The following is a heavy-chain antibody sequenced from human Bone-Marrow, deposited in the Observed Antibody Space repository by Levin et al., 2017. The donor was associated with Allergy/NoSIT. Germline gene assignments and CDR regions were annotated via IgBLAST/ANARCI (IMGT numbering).Heavy chain of an antibody. V-gene: IGHV3-23*01. J-gene: IGHJ4*02. CDR2: ISGSGGST. CDR3: AKRVGDIVVVVAATPLDY. Sequence: LSLTCAASGFPFSSYAMSWVRQAPGKGLEWVSAISGSGGSTYYADSVKGRFTISRDNSKNTLYLQMNSLRAEDTAVYYCAKRVGDIVVVVAATPLDYWGQGTLVTVSS. D-gene: IGHD2-15*01. CDR1: GFPFSSYA.